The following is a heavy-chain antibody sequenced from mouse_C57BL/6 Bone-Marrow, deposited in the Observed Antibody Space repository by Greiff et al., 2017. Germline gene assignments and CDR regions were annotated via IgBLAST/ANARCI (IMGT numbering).Heavy chain of an antibody. J-gene: IGHJ3*01. Sequence: DVMLVESGGGLVKPGGSLKLSCAASGFTFSDYGMHWVRQAPEKGLEWVAYISSGSSTIYYADTVKGRFTIARDNAKTTLFLQMTSLRSEDTAMYYCARGRFAYWGQGTLVTVSA. CDR1: GFTFSDYG. V-gene: IGHV5-17*01. CDR2: ISSGSSTI. CDR3: ARGRFAY.